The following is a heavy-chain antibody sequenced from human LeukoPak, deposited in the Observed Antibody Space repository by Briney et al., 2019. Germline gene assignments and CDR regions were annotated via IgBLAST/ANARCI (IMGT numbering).Heavy chain of an antibody. D-gene: IGHD3-22*01. V-gene: IGHV3-23*01. CDR3: AKDSIQDSSCYYGVVDY. CDR1: GFTFSSYA. Sequence: PRGSLRLSCAASGFTFSSYAMSWVRQAPGKGLEWVSAISGSGGSTYCADSVKGRFTISRDNSKNTLYLQTNSLRAEDTAVYYCAKDSIQDSSCYYGVVDYWGQGTLVTVSS. J-gene: IGHJ4*02. CDR2: ISGSGGST.